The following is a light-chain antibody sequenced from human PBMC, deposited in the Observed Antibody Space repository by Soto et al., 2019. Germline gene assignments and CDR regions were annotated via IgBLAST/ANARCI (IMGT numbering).Light chain of an antibody. J-gene: IGKJ3*01. Sequence: EIVLTQSPATLSVSPGERATLPCRASETVATNLAWYQQKPGQAPRLLIYDASNRATGIPARFSGSGSGTDFTLTISSLEPEDFAVYYCQHRSSWPGAFGPGTKVDIK. CDR3: QHRSSWPGA. CDR2: DAS. V-gene: IGKV3-11*01. CDR1: ETVATN.